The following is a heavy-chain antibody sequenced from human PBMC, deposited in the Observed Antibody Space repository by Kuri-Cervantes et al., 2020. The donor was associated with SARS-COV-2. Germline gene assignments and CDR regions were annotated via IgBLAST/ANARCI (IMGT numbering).Heavy chain of an antibody. CDR2: IYHSEST. Sequence: SETLSLTCTVSGYSISSGYYGGWIRQPPGKGLEWIGSIYHSESTYYNPSLKSRVTISVDTSKNRFSLKLSSVTAADTAVYYCARPSGFLDVWGKGTTVTVSS. D-gene: IGHD5-12*01. J-gene: IGHJ6*04. V-gene: IGHV4-38-2*02. CDR3: ARPSGFLDV. CDR1: GYSISSGYY.